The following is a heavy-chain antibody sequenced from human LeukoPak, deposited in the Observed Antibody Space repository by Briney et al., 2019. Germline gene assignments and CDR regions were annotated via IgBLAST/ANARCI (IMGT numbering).Heavy chain of an antibody. CDR3: AKDIHYYDSPFDY. CDR2: ISGSGGST. V-gene: IGHV3-23*01. CDR1: GFTFSSYA. J-gene: IGHJ4*02. Sequence: GGSLRLSCAASGFTFSSYAMSWVRQAPGKGLEWVSAISGSGGSTYYAASVKGRFTISRDNSKTTLYLQMNSLRAEDTAVYYCAKDIHYYDSPFDYWGQGTLVTVSS. D-gene: IGHD3-22*01.